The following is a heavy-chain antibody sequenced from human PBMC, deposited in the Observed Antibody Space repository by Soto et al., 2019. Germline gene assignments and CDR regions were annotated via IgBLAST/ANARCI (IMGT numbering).Heavy chain of an antibody. CDR3: ARVAGRGGLNGMDV. V-gene: IGHV4-4*07. J-gene: IGHJ6*02. CDR2: IYTSGST. Sequence: SEILSLTCTVSGGSISSYYWSWIRQPAGKGLEWIGRIYTSGSTNYNPSLKSRVTMSVDTSENQFSLKLSSVTAADTAVYYCARVAGRGGLNGMDVWGQGTTVTVSS. CDR1: GGSISSYY.